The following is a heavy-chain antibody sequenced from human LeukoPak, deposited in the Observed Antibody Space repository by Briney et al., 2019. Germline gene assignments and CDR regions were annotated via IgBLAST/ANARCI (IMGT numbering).Heavy chain of an antibody. J-gene: IGHJ5*02. CDR3: ASHSSTSRNWFDP. CDR1: GFTFSSYW. CDR2: IKQDGSEK. D-gene: IGHD2-2*01. Sequence: PGGSLRLSCAASGFTFSSYWMSWVRQAPGKGLEWVANIKQDGSEKYYVDSVKGRFTISRDNAKNSLYLQMNSLRAEDTAVYYCASHSSTSRNWFDPRGQGTLVTVSS. V-gene: IGHV3-7*01.